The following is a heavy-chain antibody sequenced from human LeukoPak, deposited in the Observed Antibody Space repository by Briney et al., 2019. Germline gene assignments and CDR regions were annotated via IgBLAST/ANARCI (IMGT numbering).Heavy chain of an antibody. V-gene: IGHV3-66*01. D-gene: IGHD6-19*01. Sequence: GGSLRLSCAASGFTLSSYAMSWVRQAPGKGLEWVSVIYSGGSTYYADSVKGRFTISRDNSKNTLYLQMNSLRAEDTAVYYCAREAYSSGWYGEHWFDPWGQGTLVTVSS. CDR3: AREAYSSGWYGEHWFDP. J-gene: IGHJ5*02. CDR2: IYSGGST. CDR1: GFTLSSYA.